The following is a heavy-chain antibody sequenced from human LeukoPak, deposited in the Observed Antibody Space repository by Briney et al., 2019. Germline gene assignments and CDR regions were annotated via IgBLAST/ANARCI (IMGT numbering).Heavy chain of an antibody. J-gene: IGHJ6*03. CDR1: GFTFSSYW. Sequence: GGSLRLSCAASGFTFSSYWMSWVRQAPGKGLEWVANIKQDGSEKYVDSVKGRFTISRDNAKNSLYLQMNSLRAEDTAVYYCARDPYNGAYSEGYYYYYMDVWGKGTTVTVSS. V-gene: IGHV3-7*01. CDR3: ARDPYNGAYSEGYYYYYMDV. CDR2: IKQDGSEK. D-gene: IGHD1-1*01.